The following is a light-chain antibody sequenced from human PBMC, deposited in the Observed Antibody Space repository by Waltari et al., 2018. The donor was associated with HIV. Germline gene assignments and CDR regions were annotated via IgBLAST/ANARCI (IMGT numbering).Light chain of an antibody. CDR3: QQSYSTPQT. J-gene: IGKJ1*01. CDR2: AAS. Sequence: DIQMTQSPSSLSASVGDRVTITFRASQNMRKYLSWYQQKPGKTPELLVLAASNLQSGVPSRCRGSGSGTDFTLTISSLQREDFATYYCQQSYSTPQTFGQGTKVEIK. V-gene: IGKV1-39*01. CDR1: QNMRKY.